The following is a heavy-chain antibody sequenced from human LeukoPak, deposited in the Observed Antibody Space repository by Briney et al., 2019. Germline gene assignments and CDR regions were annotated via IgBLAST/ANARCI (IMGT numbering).Heavy chain of an antibody. Sequence: SGGSLRLSCAASGFTFSSYAMHWVRQAPGKGLEWVAVISYDGSNKYYADSVKGRFTISRDNSKNTLYLQMNSLRAEDTAVYYCARDHIVATTAAFDYWGQGTLVTVSS. CDR3: ARDHIVATTAAFDY. CDR1: GFTFSSYA. D-gene: IGHD5-12*01. CDR2: ISYDGSNK. J-gene: IGHJ4*02. V-gene: IGHV3-30-3*01.